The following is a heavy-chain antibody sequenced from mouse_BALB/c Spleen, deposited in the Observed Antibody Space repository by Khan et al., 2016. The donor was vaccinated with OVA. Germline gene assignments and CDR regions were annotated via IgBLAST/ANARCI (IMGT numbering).Heavy chain of an antibody. CDR2: ISIGGGTT. V-gene: IGHV5-12-1*01. CDR1: GFAFSSYD. D-gene: IGHD1-1*01. Sequence: EVELVESGGGLVKPGGSLKLSCAASGFAFSSYDMSWVRQTPEKRLEWVAFISIGGGTTYYPDTVKGRFTISRDNAKNTLYLQMNSLKSEDTAMYYCTRPHYCGSNDYFDYWGQGTTLTVSS. CDR3: TRPHYCGSNDYFDY. J-gene: IGHJ2*01.